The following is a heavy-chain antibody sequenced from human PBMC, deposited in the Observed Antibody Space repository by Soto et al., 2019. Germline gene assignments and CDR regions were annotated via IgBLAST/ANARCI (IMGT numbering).Heavy chain of an antibody. J-gene: IGHJ4*02. CDR1: GFTFSSYA. D-gene: IGHD3-3*01. Sequence: DVQLLESGGDLVQPGGSLRLSCAASGFTFSSYAMSWVGQALGKGLEWVSSMSGAGRSSYDSDSVKGRFTISRDNSKNTLYLQMNNLRAEDTALYYCAKGPIFGVENIYDYWGQGTLVTVSS. CDR3: AKGPIFGVENIYDY. CDR2: MSGAGRSS. V-gene: IGHV3-23*01.